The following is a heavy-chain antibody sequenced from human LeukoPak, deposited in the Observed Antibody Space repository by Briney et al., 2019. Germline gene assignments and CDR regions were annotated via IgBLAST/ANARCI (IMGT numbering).Heavy chain of an antibody. J-gene: IGHJ3*02. CDR1: GFSFSRYS. Sequence: GGSLRLSCAASGFSFSRYSMNWVRQAPGKGLEWVSSISSSATYIYYADSLKGRFTISRDNAKNSLYLHMNSLRAEDTAVYYCARFLYSYGYSEFAFDIWGQGTMVTVSS. D-gene: IGHD5-18*01. CDR2: ISSSATYI. CDR3: ARFLYSYGYSEFAFDI. V-gene: IGHV3-21*01.